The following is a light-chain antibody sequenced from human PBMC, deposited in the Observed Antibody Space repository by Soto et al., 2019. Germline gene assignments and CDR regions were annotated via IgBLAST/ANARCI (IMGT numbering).Light chain of an antibody. CDR1: QSVSSN. CDR2: GAS. CDR3: QQYNNWPLT. V-gene: IGKV3D-15*01. J-gene: IGKJ4*01. Sequence: VMTQAPATLSVSPGERATLSCRASQSVSSNLAWYQQKPGQAPRLLIYGASTRATGIPARFSGSGSGTEFTLTISSLQSEDFAVYYCQQYNNWPLTFGGGTKVDI.